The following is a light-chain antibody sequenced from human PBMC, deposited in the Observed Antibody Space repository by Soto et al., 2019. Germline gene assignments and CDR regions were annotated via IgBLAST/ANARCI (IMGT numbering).Light chain of an antibody. J-gene: IGKJ1*01. Sequence: EIVMTQSPATLSVSPGERATLSCRASQSVSSDLAWYQQKPGQALRLLIYGASTRATGIPARFSGSGSGTELPLTISSLQSEDFAVYYCQQYNNWPWTFGQGTKVEIK. V-gene: IGKV3-15*01. CDR1: QSVSSD. CDR3: QQYNNWPWT. CDR2: GAS.